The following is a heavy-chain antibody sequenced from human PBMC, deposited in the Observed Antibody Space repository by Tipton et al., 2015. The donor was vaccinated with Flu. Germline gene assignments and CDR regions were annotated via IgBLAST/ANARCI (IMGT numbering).Heavy chain of an antibody. J-gene: IGHJ5*02. V-gene: IGHV4-59*04. CDR1: GGSISPYY. CDR3: AGHSDGPDGSGWPNWFDP. Sequence: TLSLTCTVSGGSISPYYWSWIRQPPGKGLEWIGSIHYSGSTYNNPSLKSRVTVSVDTSNNQFSLNLNSVTAGDTAVYYCAGHSDGPDGSGWPNWFDPWGRGTLVTVSS. CDR2: IHYSGST. D-gene: IGHD6-19*01.